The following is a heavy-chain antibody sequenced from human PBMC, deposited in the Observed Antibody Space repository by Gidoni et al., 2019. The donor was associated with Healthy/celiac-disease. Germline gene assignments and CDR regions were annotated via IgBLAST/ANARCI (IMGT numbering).Heavy chain of an antibody. Sequence: QLQLQESGPGLVKPSETLSLTCTVSGGSISSSSYYWGWIRQPPGKGLEWIGSIYYSGSTYYNPSLKSRVTISVDTSKNQFSLKLSSVTAADTAVYYCARHPTGDFWSGYLYYFDYWGQGTLVTVSS. D-gene: IGHD3-3*01. V-gene: IGHV4-39*01. J-gene: IGHJ4*02. CDR3: ARHPTGDFWSGYLYYFDY. CDR1: GGSISSSSYY. CDR2: IYYSGST.